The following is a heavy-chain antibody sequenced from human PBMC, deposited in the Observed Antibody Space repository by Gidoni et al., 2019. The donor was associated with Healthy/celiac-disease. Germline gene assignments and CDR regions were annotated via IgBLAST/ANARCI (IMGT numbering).Heavy chain of an antibody. V-gene: IGHV1-18*01. D-gene: IGHD3-9*01. CDR3: AREYDILTGPYFDY. CDR2: ISAYNGNT. CDR1: GYTFTSYG. Sequence: VQLLQSGAAVKKPGASVTVSCKASGYTFTSYGISWVRQAPGQGLEWMGWISAYNGNTNYAQKLQGRVTMTTDTSTSTAYMELRSLRSDDTAVYYWAREYDILTGPYFDYWGQGTLVTVSS. J-gene: IGHJ4*02.